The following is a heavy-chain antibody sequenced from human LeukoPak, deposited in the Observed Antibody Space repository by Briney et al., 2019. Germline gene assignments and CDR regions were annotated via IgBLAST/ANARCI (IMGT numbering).Heavy chain of an antibody. CDR2: ISYDGSNK. D-gene: IGHD3-22*01. CDR3: AKDLTKSYYYDSSAPPDAFDI. CDR1: GFSFSSYA. V-gene: IGHV3-30-3*01. J-gene: IGHJ3*02. Sequence: GRSLRLSCAASGFSFSSYAMHWVRQAPGKGLEWVAVISYDGSNKYYADSVKGRFTISRDNSKNTLYLQMNSLRAEDTAVYYCAKDLTKSYYYDSSAPPDAFDIWGQGTMVTVSS.